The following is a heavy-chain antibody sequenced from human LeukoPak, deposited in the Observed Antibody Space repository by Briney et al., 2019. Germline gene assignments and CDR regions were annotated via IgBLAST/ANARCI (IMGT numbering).Heavy chain of an antibody. CDR2: IYRSGST. D-gene: IGHD3-3*01. CDR1: GYSISSGYY. J-gene: IGHJ3*02. CDR3: ARSYDFWSGYYKGLENAFDI. V-gene: IGHV4-38-2*01. Sequence: SETLSLTCAVSGYSISSGYYWGWIRQPPGKGLEWIGSIYRSGSTYYNPSLKSRVTISVDTSKNQFSLKLSSVTAADTAVYYCARSYDFWSGYYKGLENAFDIWGQGTLVTVSS.